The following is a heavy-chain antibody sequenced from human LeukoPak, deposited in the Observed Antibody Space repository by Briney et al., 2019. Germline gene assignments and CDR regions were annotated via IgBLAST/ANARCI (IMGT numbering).Heavy chain of an antibody. V-gene: IGHV3-21*04. CDR2: ISSSSSYI. CDR3: AKDRGTFIPHYMDV. J-gene: IGHJ6*03. CDR1: GFTFSSYS. Sequence: GGSLRLSCAASGFTFSSYSMNWVRQAPGKGLEWVSSISSSSSYIYYADSVKGRFTISRDNAKNSLYLQMNSLRAEDTAIYYCAKDRGTFIPHYMDVWGKGTTVTVSS. D-gene: IGHD2/OR15-2a*01.